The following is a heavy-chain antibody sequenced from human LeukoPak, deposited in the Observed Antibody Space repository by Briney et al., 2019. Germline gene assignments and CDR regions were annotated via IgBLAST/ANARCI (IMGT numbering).Heavy chain of an antibody. CDR2: ISGSGGST. V-gene: IGHV3-23*01. Sequence: PGGSLRLSCAASGFTVSSNYMSWVRQAPGKGLEWVSAISGSGGSTYYADSVKGRFTISRDNSKNTLYLQMNSLRAEDTAVYYCAKGFNVVVTAMDYWGQGTLVTVSS. CDR3: AKGFNVVVTAMDY. D-gene: IGHD2-21*02. J-gene: IGHJ4*02. CDR1: GFTVSSNY.